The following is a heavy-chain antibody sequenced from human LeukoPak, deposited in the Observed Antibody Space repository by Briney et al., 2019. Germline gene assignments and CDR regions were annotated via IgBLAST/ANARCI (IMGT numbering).Heavy chain of an antibody. CDR2: INHSGGT. V-gene: IGHV4-34*01. Sequence: SETLSLTCAVYGASFSAYYWCWLRQPPGKGLEWIGEINHSGGTNYSPSLKSRVTISVDTSKNQFSLKLTSVTAADTAVYYCARSEWLVRGGDDYWGQGTLVIVSS. CDR1: GASFSAYY. J-gene: IGHJ4*02. CDR3: ARSEWLVRGGDDY. D-gene: IGHD6-19*01.